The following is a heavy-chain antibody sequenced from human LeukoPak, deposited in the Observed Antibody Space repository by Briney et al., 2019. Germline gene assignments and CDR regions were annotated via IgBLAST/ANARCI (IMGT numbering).Heavy chain of an antibody. Sequence: GASVKVSCKASGYTFTSYDINWVRQATGQGLEWMGWMNPNSGNTGYAQKFQGRVTMTRNTSISTAYLELSSLRSEDTAVYYCARVGTVVTPSLVYWGQGTLVTVSS. CDR3: ARVGTVVTPSLVY. CDR1: GYTFTSYD. CDR2: MNPNSGNT. V-gene: IGHV1-8*01. J-gene: IGHJ4*02. D-gene: IGHD4-23*01.